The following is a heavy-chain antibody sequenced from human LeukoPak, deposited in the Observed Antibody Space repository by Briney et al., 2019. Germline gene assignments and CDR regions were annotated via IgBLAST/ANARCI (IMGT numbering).Heavy chain of an antibody. CDR3: ARCRGSGTYFKNPLAF. CDR1: GFTFSSYG. Sequence: GRSLRLSCAASGFTFSSYGMHWVRQAPGKGLEWVAVIWYDGSNKYYADSVEGRFTISRDNSKDTLYLQMNSLRADDTAIYYCARCRGSGTYFKNPLAFWGQGTLVTVSS. D-gene: IGHD3-10*01. J-gene: IGHJ4*02. V-gene: IGHV3-33*01. CDR2: IWYDGSNK.